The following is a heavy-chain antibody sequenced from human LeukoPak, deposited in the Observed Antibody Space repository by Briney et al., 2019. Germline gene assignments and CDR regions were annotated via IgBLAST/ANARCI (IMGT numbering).Heavy chain of an antibody. J-gene: IGHJ4*02. CDR3: APSSGHGGSDY. Sequence: ASVKVSCTASGYTFTGYYMHWVRQAPGQGLEWMGWINTNSGGTNYAQKFQGRVTMTRDTSISTAYMELSRLRSDDTAVYYCAPSSGHGGSDYWGQGTLVTVSS. CDR2: INTNSGGT. V-gene: IGHV1-2*02. CDR1: GYTFTGYY. D-gene: IGHD6-19*01.